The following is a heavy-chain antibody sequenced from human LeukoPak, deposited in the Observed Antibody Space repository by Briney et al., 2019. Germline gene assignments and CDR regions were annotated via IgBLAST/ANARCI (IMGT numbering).Heavy chain of an antibody. J-gene: IGHJ5*02. Sequence: SETLSLTCAVYGGSISSYYWSWIRQPPGKGLEWIGYIYYSGSTNYNPSLKSRVTISVDTSKNQFSLKLSSVTAADTAVYYCARLQQLVPRGGWFDPWGQGTLVTVSS. CDR3: ARLQQLVPRGGWFDP. CDR2: IYYSGST. V-gene: IGHV4-59*08. D-gene: IGHD6-13*01. CDR1: GGSISSYY.